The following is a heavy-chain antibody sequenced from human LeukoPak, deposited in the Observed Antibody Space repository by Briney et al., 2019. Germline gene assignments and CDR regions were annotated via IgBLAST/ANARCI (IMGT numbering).Heavy chain of an antibody. D-gene: IGHD4-17*01. CDR2: ISYDGSNK. CDR1: GFTFSSYA. Sequence: PGGSLRLSCAASGFTFSSYAMHWVRQAPGKGLEWVAVISYDGSNKYYADSVKGRFTISRDNPKNTLYLQMNSLRAEDTAVYYCARANEAVTTWRYYYGMDVWGQGTTVTVSS. J-gene: IGHJ6*02. CDR3: ARANEAVTTWRYYYGMDV. V-gene: IGHV3-30-3*01.